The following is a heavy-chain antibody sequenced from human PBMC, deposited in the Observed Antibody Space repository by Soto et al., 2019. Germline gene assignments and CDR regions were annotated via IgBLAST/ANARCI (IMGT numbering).Heavy chain of an antibody. J-gene: IGHJ2*01. V-gene: IGHV3-9*01. CDR1: ECTFDDDA. CDR3: AKAGYSSGWYAWYFDL. CDR2: ISWNSGSI. D-gene: IGHD6-19*01. Sequence: RLSWAAAECTFDDDAIHWVQKTPGKGLEWVSGISWNSGSIGYADSVKGRFTISRDNAKNSLYLQMNSLRAEDTALYYCAKAGYSSGWYAWYFDLWGRGTLDTVPQ.